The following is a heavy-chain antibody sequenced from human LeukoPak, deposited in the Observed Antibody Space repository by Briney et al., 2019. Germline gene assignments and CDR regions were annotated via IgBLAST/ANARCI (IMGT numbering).Heavy chain of an antibody. CDR3: ASQVYGSGSYRFDY. V-gene: IGHV4-61*02. CDR2: IYTSGST. CDR1: GGSISSGSYY. D-gene: IGHD3-10*01. J-gene: IGHJ4*02. Sequence: PSETLSLICTVSGGSISSGSYYWSWIRQPAGKGLEWIGRIYTSGSTNYNPSLKSRVTISVDTSKNQFSLKLSSVTAADTAVYYCASQVYGSGSYRFDYWGQGTLVTVSS.